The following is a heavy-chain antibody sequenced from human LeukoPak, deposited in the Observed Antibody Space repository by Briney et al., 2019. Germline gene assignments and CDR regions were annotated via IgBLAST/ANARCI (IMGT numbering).Heavy chain of an antibody. CDR1: GLTFSGYW. V-gene: IGHV3-23*01. J-gene: IGHJ5*02. CDR3: AKGAEIDL. Sequence: PGGSLRLSCAASGLTFSGYWMSWVRQAPGKGLEWVSAVTGPGDTTYYADSVKGRFFMSREDSKTTVYLQMNSLRAEDTAIYYCAKGAEIDLWGQGTLVTVSS. D-gene: IGHD3-16*01. CDR2: VTGPGDTT.